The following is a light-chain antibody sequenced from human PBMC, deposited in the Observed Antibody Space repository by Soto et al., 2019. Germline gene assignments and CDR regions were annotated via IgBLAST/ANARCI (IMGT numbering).Light chain of an antibody. CDR1: QNIRRN. CDR2: DAS. CDR3: QQHNYWAYT. Sequence: EIVMTQSPATLSVSPGERATLSCRASQNIRRNLAWYQQKPGQAPRLLIYDASTRATGSPARFSCSGSGTEFTLTSSSMQSEDFAVYYCQQHNYWAYTFGQGTKLEIK. J-gene: IGKJ2*01. V-gene: IGKV3-15*01.